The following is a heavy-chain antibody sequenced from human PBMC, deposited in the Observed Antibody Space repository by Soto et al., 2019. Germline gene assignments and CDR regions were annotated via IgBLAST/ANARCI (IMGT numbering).Heavy chain of an antibody. D-gene: IGHD2-15*01. CDR1: GFTVSSNY. CDR2: IYSGGST. V-gene: IGHV3-53*01. J-gene: IGHJ6*02. CDR3: ARAFVVAATYYYGMDV. Sequence: EVQLVESGGGLIQPGGSLRLSCAASGFTVSSNYMSWVRQAPGKGLEWVSVIYSGGSTYYADSVKGRFTISRDNSKNTLYLQMNSLRAEDTAVYYCARAFVVAATYYYGMDVWGQGTTVTVCS.